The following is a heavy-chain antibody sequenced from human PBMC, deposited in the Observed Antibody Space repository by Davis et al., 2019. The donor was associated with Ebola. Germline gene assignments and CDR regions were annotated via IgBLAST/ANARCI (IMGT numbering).Heavy chain of an antibody. V-gene: IGHV3-7*03. CDR2: IKKDGTEK. Sequence: GESLKISCAASGFSFSNYWMSWVRQAPGKGLEWVANIKKDGTEKFYVDSVKGRFTISRDNAKNSLFLQMNSLRVEDTAVYFCSRKGITYFDYWGQGTLVTVSS. CDR3: SRKGITYFDY. D-gene: IGHD3-10*01. J-gene: IGHJ4*02. CDR1: GFSFSNYW.